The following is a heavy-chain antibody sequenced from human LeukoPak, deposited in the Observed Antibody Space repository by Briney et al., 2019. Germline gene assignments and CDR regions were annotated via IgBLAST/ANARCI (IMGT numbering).Heavy chain of an antibody. CDR3: AKESQVLRYFDWLSSFDY. CDR1: GFAFSSCG. Sequence: GGSLRLSCAASGFAFSSCGMHWVRQAPGKGLEWVAVISYDGSNKYYADSVKGRFTISRDNSKNTLYLQMNSLRAEDTAVYYCAKESQVLRYFDWLSSFDYWGQGTLVTVSS. V-gene: IGHV3-30*18. CDR2: ISYDGSNK. D-gene: IGHD3-9*01. J-gene: IGHJ4*02.